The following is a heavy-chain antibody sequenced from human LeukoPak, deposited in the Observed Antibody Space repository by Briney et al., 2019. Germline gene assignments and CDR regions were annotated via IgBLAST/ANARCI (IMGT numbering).Heavy chain of an antibody. CDR2: ISGSGGST. J-gene: IGHJ4*02. V-gene: IGHV3-23*01. Sequence: GGSLRLSCAASGFTFSSYAISWVRQAPGKGLEWVSAISGSGGSTYYADSVKGRFTISRDNSKNTLYLQMNSLRAEDTAVYYCAKRWHSSSYYDYWGQGTLVTVSS. D-gene: IGHD6-6*01. CDR3: AKRWHSSSYYDY. CDR1: GFTFSSYA.